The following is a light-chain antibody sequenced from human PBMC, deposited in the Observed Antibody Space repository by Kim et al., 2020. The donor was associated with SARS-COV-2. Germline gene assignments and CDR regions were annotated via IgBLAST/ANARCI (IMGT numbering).Light chain of an antibody. J-gene: IGKJ4*01. CDR3: QQTYITPLT. Sequence: SASVGDRVTITCRASQTSSSYLNWYQQKPGNAPKVLIYAATSLQSGVPSRFSARGTGTDFTLTISSLQAEDFATYYCQQTYITPLTFGGGTKLEI. V-gene: IGKV1-39*01. CDR2: AAT. CDR1: QTSSSY.